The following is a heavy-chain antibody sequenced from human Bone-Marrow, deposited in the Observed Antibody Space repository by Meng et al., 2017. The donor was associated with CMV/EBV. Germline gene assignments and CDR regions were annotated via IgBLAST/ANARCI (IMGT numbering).Heavy chain of an antibody. V-gene: IGHV3-48*04. D-gene: IGHD5-18*01. CDR1: GFTFSSYH. J-gene: IGHJ4*02. Sequence: GESLKISCAASGFTFSSYHMNWVRQAPGKGLEWVSYISSGSHAIYYADSVKGRFTISRDNAKNSLYLQMNSLRAEDTAVYYCASVTAMVNYWGQGTLVTVSS. CDR3: ASVTAMVNY. CDR2: ISSGSHAI.